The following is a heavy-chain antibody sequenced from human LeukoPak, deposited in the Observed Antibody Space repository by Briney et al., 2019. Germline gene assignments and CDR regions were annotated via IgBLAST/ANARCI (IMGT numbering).Heavy chain of an antibody. D-gene: IGHD1-26*01. V-gene: IGHV3-7*01. CDR2: VGRDGSEK. CDR3: AKVGTWELQRVFEN. Sequence: GSLRLSCAASGFTFSDYWMTWVRQGPGKGLEWVANVGRDGSEKNYVDSVEGRFTISRDNAKKSLDLEMNSLRVEDTALYYCAKVGTWELQRVFENWGQGTLVTVSS. J-gene: IGHJ4*02. CDR1: GFTFSDYW.